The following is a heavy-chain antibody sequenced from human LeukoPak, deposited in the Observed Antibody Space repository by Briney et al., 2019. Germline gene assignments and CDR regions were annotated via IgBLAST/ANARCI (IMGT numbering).Heavy chain of an antibody. J-gene: IGHJ4*02. CDR2: IYPPDSDT. Sequence: GESLKISCKVSGYSLTNNWIGWVRQMLGKGLEWMGIIYPPDSDTRYGREFQGQVTISVDASITTAYLQWSSLKASDTAMYYCARSSTSSPYYFDSWGQGTLVTVSS. CDR1: GYSLTNNW. V-gene: IGHV5-51*01. CDR3: ARSSTSSPYYFDS. D-gene: IGHD2/OR15-2a*01.